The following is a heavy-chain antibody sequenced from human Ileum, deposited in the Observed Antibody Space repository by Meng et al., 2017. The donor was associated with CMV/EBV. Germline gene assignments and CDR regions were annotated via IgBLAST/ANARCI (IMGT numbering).Heavy chain of an antibody. J-gene: IGHJ4*02. Sequence: SETLSLTCNVSGGSISTYYWTWVRQMPGKGLEWIGYVHRSGDTKYNPSLKSRVTISVDTAKNQFSVRLTSVTAADTAGYYCARAYSGSYWIEYWGQGTLVTVSS. CDR3: ARAYSGSYWIEY. D-gene: IGHD1-26*01. V-gene: IGHV4-59*01. CDR2: VHRSGDT. CDR1: GGSISTYY.